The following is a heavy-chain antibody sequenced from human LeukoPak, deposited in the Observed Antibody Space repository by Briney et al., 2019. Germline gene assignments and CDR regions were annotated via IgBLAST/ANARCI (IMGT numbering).Heavy chain of an antibody. D-gene: IGHD6-19*01. CDR1: GYTLTELS. CDR2: FDPEDGET. Sequence: ASVNVSCKVSGYTLTELSMHWVRQAPGKGLEWMGGFDPEDGETIYAQKFQGRVTMTEDTSTDTAYMELSSLRSEDTAVYYCATDSPVRTPLTKAVAGNFDYWGQGTLVTVSS. V-gene: IGHV1-24*01. CDR3: ATDSPVRTPLTKAVAGNFDY. J-gene: IGHJ4*02.